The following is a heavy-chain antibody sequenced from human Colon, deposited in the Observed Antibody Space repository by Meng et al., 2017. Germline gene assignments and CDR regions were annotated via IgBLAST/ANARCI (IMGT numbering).Heavy chain of an antibody. CDR2: INHDGNT. Sequence: QGQLQQWGAGLLKPSETLSLTCAVYGGSFSDNHWSWVRQPPGKGLEWIGEINHDGNTNYNPSLKSRVTISVDTSKNQFSLTLRSVTAADTAVYYCARGRYSGYLPWGQGTLVTVSS. V-gene: IGHV4-34*01. J-gene: IGHJ5*02. CDR1: GGSFSDNH. CDR3: ARGRYSGYLP. D-gene: IGHD5-12*01.